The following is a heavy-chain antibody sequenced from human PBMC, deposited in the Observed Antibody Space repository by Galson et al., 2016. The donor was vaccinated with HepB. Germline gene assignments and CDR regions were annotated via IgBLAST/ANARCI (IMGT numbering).Heavy chain of an antibody. D-gene: IGHD2-21*01. CDR3: ARAFVVAHTDRGHGGRYYYYGLDV. Sequence: SETLSLTCAVYGGSFSAYYWTWIRQPPGKGLEWIGEINHSRSTNYNPSLKSRVTISVDTSQNQFSLKLTSVTAADTAVYYCARAFVVAHTDRGHGGRYYYYGLDVWGQGTTVTVSS. CDR2: INHSRST. V-gene: IGHV4-34*01. CDR1: GGSFSAYY. J-gene: IGHJ6*02.